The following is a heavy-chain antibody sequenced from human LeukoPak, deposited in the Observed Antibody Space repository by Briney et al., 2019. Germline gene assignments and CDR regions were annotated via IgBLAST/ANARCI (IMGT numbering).Heavy chain of an antibody. CDR1: GFTFSSYS. CDR3: ARDGGAVAGTLSATH. D-gene: IGHD6-19*01. J-gene: IGHJ4*02. V-gene: IGHV3-48*02. Sequence: PGGSLRLSCAASGFTFSSYSMNWVRQAPGKGLEWVSYISSSSSVIYYADSVKGRFTISRDNAKNSLYLQMHSLRDEDTALYYCARDGGAVAGTLSATHWGQGTLVTVSS. CDR2: ISSSSSVI.